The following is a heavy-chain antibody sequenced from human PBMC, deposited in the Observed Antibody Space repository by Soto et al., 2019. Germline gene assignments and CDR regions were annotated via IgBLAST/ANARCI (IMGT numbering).Heavy chain of an antibody. Sequence: PSETLSLTCTVSGGSINSGDYYWTWVRQPPGKGLEWIGNIFHSGSTYYTPSLQSRVTISLDTSKNHFSLKLSSVTPADMAVYYCARDRYYGSGTYYNFYSGMDVWGQGTTVTSP. CDR1: GGSINSGDYY. CDR3: ARDRYYGSGTYYNFYSGMDV. V-gene: IGHV4-30-4*01. J-gene: IGHJ6*02. CDR2: IFHSGST. D-gene: IGHD3-10*01.